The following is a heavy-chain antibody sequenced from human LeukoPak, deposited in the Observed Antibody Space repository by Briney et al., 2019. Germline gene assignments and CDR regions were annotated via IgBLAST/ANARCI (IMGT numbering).Heavy chain of an antibody. Sequence: PSETLSLTCTVSGGSISSYYWSWIRQPAGKGLEWIGRIYTSGSTNYNPSLKSRVTMSVDTSKNQFSLKLSSVTAADTAVYYCARTTVTPDYCYYGMDVWGQGTTVTVSS. CDR1: GGSISSYY. V-gene: IGHV4-4*07. J-gene: IGHJ6*02. CDR3: ARTTVTPDYCYYGMDV. CDR2: IYTSGST. D-gene: IGHD4-11*01.